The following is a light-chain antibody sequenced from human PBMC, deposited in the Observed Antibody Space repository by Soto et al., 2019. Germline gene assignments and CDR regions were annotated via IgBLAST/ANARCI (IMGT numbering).Light chain of an antibody. Sequence: VMTQSPLSLPVTLGQPGSISCRSSQSLLYTDGNTYLSWFQQRPGQSPRRLIYEVSNRDSGVPDRFSGSGSGTDFTLNISRVEAEDVGVYYCMQGSYWPRTFGQGTKVEIK. J-gene: IGKJ1*01. CDR1: QSLLYTDGNTY. CDR2: EVS. V-gene: IGKV2-30*01. CDR3: MQGSYWPRT.